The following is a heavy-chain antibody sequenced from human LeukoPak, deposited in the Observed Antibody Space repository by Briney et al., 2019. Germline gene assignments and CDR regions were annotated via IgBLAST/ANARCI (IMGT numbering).Heavy chain of an antibody. J-gene: IGHJ4*02. V-gene: IGHV3-64*01. CDR1: GFTFSYYA. Sequence: GGSLRLSCAASGFTFSYYAMHWVRQAPGKGVEYVSAISSDGSGTYYANSVKGRVSISRDNSKNTLYLQMGSLRAEDMAVYYCARVGDNSYFDYWGQGTLVTVSS. CDR2: ISSDGSGT. D-gene: IGHD4-23*01. CDR3: ARVGDNSYFDY.